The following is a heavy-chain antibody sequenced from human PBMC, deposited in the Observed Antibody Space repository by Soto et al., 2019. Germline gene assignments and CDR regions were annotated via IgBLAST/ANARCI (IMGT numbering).Heavy chain of an antibody. V-gene: IGHV1-69*12. Sequence: QVQLVQSGAEVKKPGSSVKVSCKASGGTFSSYAISWVRQAPGQGLEWMGGIIPIFGTANYAQKFQGRVTITADESTRTAYMELSSLRSEDTAVYYWASNSDTIFGVVINNIPMDVWGQGTTVTVSS. J-gene: IGHJ6*02. D-gene: IGHD3-3*01. CDR3: ASNSDTIFGVVINNIPMDV. CDR2: IIPIFGTA. CDR1: GGTFSSYA.